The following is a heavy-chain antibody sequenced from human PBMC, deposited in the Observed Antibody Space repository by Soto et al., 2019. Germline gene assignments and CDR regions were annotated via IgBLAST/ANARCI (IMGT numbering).Heavy chain of an antibody. CDR3: ARGLSAATGVTCYFDY. Sequence: QVHLQESGPGLVKPSQTLSLTCTVSGGSISSSDYYWSWIRQPPGKGLEWIGYIYSSGNTYYNPSRKSRLTISVDTSKNQVSLKLNSVTAADTALYYCARGLSAATGVTCYFDYWGQGTLVTVSS. J-gene: IGHJ4*02. CDR1: GGSISSSDYY. D-gene: IGHD6-25*01. CDR2: IYSSGNT. V-gene: IGHV4-31*03.